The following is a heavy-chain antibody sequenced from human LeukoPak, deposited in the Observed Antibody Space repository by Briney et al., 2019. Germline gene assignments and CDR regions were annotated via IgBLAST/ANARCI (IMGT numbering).Heavy chain of an antibody. CDR1: GFTFSRYW. J-gene: IGHJ6*02. Sequence: PGGSLRLSCVGSGFTFSRYWLNWVRQAPGKGLEWVANMNQDGSEIYYLDSVKGRFTISRDNAKNSVYLQMNGLKAEDTAVYYCATATSWSYYYGINVWGQGTTVTVSS. CDR2: MNQDGSEI. D-gene: IGHD2-15*01. CDR3: ATATSWSYYYGINV. V-gene: IGHV3-7*01.